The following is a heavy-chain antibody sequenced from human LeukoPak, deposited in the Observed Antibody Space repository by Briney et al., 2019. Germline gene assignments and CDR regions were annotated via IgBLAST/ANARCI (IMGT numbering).Heavy chain of an antibody. D-gene: IGHD3-16*02. J-gene: IGHJ4*02. CDR1: GFTVSSNY. Sequence: GGSLRLSCAASGFTVSSNYMSWVRQAPGKGLEWVSVIYSGGSTYYADSVKGRFTISRDNSKNTLYLQMNGLRAEDTAVYYCARDIDGPLDYWGQGTLVTVSS. CDR2: IYSGGST. CDR3: ARDIDGPLDY. V-gene: IGHV3-53*01.